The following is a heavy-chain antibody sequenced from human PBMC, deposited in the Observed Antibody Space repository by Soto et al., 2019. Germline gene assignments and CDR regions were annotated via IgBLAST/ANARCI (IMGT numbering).Heavy chain of an antibody. V-gene: IGHV4-59*08. D-gene: IGHD6-19*01. Sequence: QVQLQESGPGLVKPSETLSLTCTVSGGSISSYYWSWIRQPPGKGLEWIGYIYYSGSTNYNPSLKSRVTISVDTSKNQFSLKLSSVTAADTAVYYCARTWDSSGWYDGYYFDYWGQGTLVTVSS. CDR1: GGSISSYY. J-gene: IGHJ4*02. CDR2: IYYSGST. CDR3: ARTWDSSGWYDGYYFDY.